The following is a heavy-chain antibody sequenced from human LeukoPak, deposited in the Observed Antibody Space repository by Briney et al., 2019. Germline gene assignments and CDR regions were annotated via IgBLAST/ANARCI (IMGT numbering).Heavy chain of an antibody. D-gene: IGHD3-22*01. CDR3: ARQALYYYDSSGYYPDY. V-gene: IGHV1-3*01. CDR2: INAGNGNT. Sequence: EASVKVSCKASGYTFTSYAMHWVRQAPGQRLEWMGWINAGNGNTKYSQKFQGRVTITRDTSASTAYMELSSLRSEDTAVYYCARQALYYYDSSGYYPDYWGQGTLVTVSS. J-gene: IGHJ4*02. CDR1: GYTFTSYA.